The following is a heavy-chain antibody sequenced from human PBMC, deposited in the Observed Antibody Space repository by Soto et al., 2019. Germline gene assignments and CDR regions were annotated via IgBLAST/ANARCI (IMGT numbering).Heavy chain of an antibody. CDR2: ISAYNGNT. V-gene: IGHV1-18*01. CDR1: GYTFTSYG. J-gene: IGHJ3*02. Sequence: ASVKVSCKASGYTFTSYGISCVRQAPGQVLEWMGWISAYNGNTNYAQKLQGRVTMTTDTSTSTAYMELRSLRSDDTAVYYCARGYYPGSVGNAFDIWGQGTMVTVSS. CDR3: ARGYYPGSVGNAFDI. D-gene: IGHD3-10*01.